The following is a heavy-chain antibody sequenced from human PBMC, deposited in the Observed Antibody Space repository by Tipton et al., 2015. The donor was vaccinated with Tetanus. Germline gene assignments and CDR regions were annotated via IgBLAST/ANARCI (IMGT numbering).Heavy chain of an antibody. J-gene: IGHJ4*02. Sequence: TLSLTCTVSGGSISSYYWSWIRQPPGKGLEWIGYIYFTGTTYYNPSLESRLTISIDTSKNQFSLELTSVTAADTAVYYCARDSYYSSRWSFADYWGQGTLVTVSS. V-gene: IGHV4-59*12. CDR2: IYFTGTT. D-gene: IGHD2-15*01. CDR3: ARDSYYSSRWSFADY. CDR1: GGSISSYY.